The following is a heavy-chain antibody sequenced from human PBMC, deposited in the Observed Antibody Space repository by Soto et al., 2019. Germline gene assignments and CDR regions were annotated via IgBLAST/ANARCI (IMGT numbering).Heavy chain of an antibody. D-gene: IGHD3-9*01. V-gene: IGHV1-69*02. CDR1: GGTFSSYT. CDR3: ASRLRYFAWLPKNGDDY. CDR2: IIPILGIA. J-gene: IGHJ4*02. Sequence: QVQLVQSGAEVKKPGSSVKVSCKASGGTFSSYTISWVRQAPGQGLEWMGRIIPILGIANYAQKFQGRVTITADKSTSTAYMELSSLRSEDTAVYYCASRLRYFAWLPKNGDDYWGQGPLVTVSS.